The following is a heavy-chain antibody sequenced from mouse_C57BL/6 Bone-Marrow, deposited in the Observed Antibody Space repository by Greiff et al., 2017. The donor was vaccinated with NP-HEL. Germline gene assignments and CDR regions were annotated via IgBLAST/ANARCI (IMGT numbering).Heavy chain of an antibody. CDR2: LTPGSGGT. CDR1: GYAFTNYL. J-gene: IGHJ1*03. Sequence: QVQLQQSGAELVRPGTSVKVSCKASGYAFTNYLIEWVKQRPGQGLEWIGVLTPGSGGTNYHEKFKGKATLTADKSSITAYMQLSSLTSEDSAVYFGASNYGYGSYWYFDVWGTGTTVTVSS. V-gene: IGHV1-54*01. D-gene: IGHD2-2*01. CDR3: ASNYGYGSYWYFDV.